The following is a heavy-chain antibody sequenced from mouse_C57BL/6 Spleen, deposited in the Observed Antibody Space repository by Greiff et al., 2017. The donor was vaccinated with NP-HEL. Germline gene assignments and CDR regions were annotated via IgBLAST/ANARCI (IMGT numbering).Heavy chain of an antibody. CDR2: IYPGSGNT. CDR3: ARKGITTVVNAMDY. Sequence: QVQLQQSGAELVRPGASVKLSCKASGYTFTDYYINWVKQRPGQGLEWIARIYPGSGNTYYNEKFKGKATLTAEKSSSTAYMQLSSLTSEDSAVYFGARKGITTVVNAMDYWGQGTSVTVSS. J-gene: IGHJ4*01. CDR1: GYTFTDYY. D-gene: IGHD1-1*01. V-gene: IGHV1-76*01.